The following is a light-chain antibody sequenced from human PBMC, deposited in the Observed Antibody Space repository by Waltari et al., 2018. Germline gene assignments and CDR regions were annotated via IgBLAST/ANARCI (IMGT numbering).Light chain of an antibody. CDR3: QQYNNWPRGT. J-gene: IGKJ2*01. CDR1: QSVRSN. CDR2: GAS. V-gene: IGKV3-15*01. Sequence: EIVMTQSPATLSVSPGERATLPCRARQSVRSNLAWYQQKPGQAPRLLIYGASTRATGIPARFSGSGSGTEFTLTISSLQSEDFAVYYCQQYNNWPRGTFGQGTKLEIK.